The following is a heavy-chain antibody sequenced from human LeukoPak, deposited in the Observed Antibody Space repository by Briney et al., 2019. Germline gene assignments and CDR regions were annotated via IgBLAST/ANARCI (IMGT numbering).Heavy chain of an antibody. CDR1: RDSVSSNSAA. V-gene: IGHV6-1*01. D-gene: IGHD6-19*01. J-gene: IGHJ4*02. CDR3: ARGEKTTEYSSGWSDYFDY. Sequence: SQTLSLTCAISRDSVSSNSAAWNRIRQSPSRGLEWLGRTFYRSKRYNDYAVSVKSRITINPDTSKNQFSLQLNSVTPEDTAVYYCARGEKTTEYSSGWSDYFDYWGQGTLFTVSS. CDR2: TFYRSKRYN.